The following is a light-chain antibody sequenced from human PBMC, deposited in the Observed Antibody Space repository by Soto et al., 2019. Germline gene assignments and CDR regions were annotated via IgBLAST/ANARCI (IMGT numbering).Light chain of an antibody. CDR2: STS. CDR1: TGAVTSTYY. J-gene: IGLJ3*02. CDR3: QLYYGANRV. V-gene: IGLV7-43*01. Sequence: QAVVTQEPSLTVSPGGTVTLTCASSTGAVTSTYYPNWFQQKPGQAPRSLIFSTSIRYSWTPARFSGSLLGGKAALTLSDVQPEDEADYYCQLYYGANRVFGGGTKLTVL.